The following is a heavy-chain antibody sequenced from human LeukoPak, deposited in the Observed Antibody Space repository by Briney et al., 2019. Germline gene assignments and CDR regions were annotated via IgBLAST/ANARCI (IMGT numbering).Heavy chain of an antibody. CDR2: INPNSGGT. CDR3: ARVGYCSGGTCYVYPFDY. Sequence: ASVKVSWKASGYTFTGYYMHWVRQAPGQGLEWMGWINPNSGGTNYAQKFQGRVTMTRDASISTAYMELSRLRSDDTAVYYCARVGYCSGGTCYVYPFDYWGQGTLVTVSS. J-gene: IGHJ4*02. D-gene: IGHD2-15*01. CDR1: GYTFTGYY. V-gene: IGHV1-2*02.